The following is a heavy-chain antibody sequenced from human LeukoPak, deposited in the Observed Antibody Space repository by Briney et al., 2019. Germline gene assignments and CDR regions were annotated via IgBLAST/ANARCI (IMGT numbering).Heavy chain of an antibody. CDR3: AKVGVVEYSSSSIH. CDR2: IRYDGSNE. V-gene: IGHV3-30*02. Sequence: GGSLRLSCAASGFSFSGYGMHWVRQAPGKGLEWVAFIRYDGSNEYYADSVKGRFTISRDKSKNTLSLQMSGLRVEDTAVYYCAKVGVVEYSSSSIHWGQGTLVTVSS. CDR1: GFSFSGYG. J-gene: IGHJ4*02. D-gene: IGHD6-6*01.